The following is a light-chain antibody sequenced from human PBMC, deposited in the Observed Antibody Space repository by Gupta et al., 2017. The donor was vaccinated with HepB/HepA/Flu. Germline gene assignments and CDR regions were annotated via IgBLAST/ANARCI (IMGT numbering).Light chain of an antibody. Sequence: EIVLSQSPATLSLPPGERATLSCRASQSIISYLAWYQQKPGQAPKLLIYDASTRATGIPTRFSGGGFGTDFALTISNLEPEDFAVYYCQQRSSWPPTFGQGTKVEIK. CDR3: QQRSSWPPT. V-gene: IGKV3-11*01. CDR1: QSIISY. CDR2: DAS. J-gene: IGKJ1*01.